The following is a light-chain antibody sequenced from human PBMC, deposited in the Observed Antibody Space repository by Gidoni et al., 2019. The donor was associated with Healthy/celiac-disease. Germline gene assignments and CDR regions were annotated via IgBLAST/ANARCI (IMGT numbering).Light chain of an antibody. CDR2: AAS. CDR1: QSISSY. CDR3: QQSYSTPLT. V-gene: IGKV1-39*01. J-gene: IGKJ4*01. Sequence: DTQLTQSPSSLSASVGDRVTITCRASQSISSYLNWYQQKPGNAPKLLIYAASSLQSGVPSRFSGSGSGTDFTLTISSLQPEDFATYYCQQSYSTPLTFGGGTKVEIK.